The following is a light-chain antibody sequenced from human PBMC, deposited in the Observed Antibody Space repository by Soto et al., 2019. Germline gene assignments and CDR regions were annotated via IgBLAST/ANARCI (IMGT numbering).Light chain of an antibody. Sequence: EIVLTQSPGTLSLSPGERATLSCRASQSVSSSYLAWYQQKPGQAPRLLIYGASSRATGIPDRFSGSGSGTDFTLTISRLEPEDFAVYYCQQYGSSPLAPSFGQGTKLEIK. V-gene: IGKV3-20*01. J-gene: IGKJ2*01. CDR2: GAS. CDR1: QSVSSSY. CDR3: QQYGSSPLAPS.